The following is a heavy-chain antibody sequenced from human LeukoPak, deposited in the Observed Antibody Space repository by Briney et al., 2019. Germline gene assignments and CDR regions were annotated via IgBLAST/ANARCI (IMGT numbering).Heavy chain of an antibody. V-gene: IGHV3-9*03. J-gene: IGHJ6*03. CDR1: GFTFDDYA. CDR3: ARAARPGYYYYYYYMDV. Sequence: GGSLRLSCAASGFTFDDYAMHWVRQAPGKGLEWVSGISWNSGSIGYADSVKGRFTISRDNAKNSLYLQMNSLRAEDMALYYCARAARPGYYYYYYYMDVWGKGTTVTVSS. D-gene: IGHD6-6*01. CDR2: ISWNSGSI.